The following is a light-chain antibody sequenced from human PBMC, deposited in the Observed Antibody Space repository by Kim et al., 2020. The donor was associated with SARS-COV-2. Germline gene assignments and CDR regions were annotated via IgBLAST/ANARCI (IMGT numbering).Light chain of an antibody. CDR2: QDS. V-gene: IGLV3-1*01. CDR1: KLGDKY. CDR3: QAWDSSTVV. J-gene: IGLJ2*01. Sequence: VSPGQTASITCTGDKLGDKYACWYQQKPGQSPVLVIYQDSKRPSGIPERFSGSNSGNTATLTISGTQAMDVADYYCQAWDSSTVVFGGGTQLTVL.